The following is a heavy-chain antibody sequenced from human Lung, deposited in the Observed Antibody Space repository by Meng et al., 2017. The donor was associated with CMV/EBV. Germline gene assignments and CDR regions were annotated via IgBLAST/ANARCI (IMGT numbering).Heavy chain of an antibody. D-gene: IGHD2-21*01. J-gene: IGHJ5*02. CDR2: INPDGSTK. CDR3: TKDVAYNRFDP. V-gene: IGHV3-7*01. Sequence: SCVASGITFGSSWVTWVSQSPGKGLGWMANINPDGSTKNYVDSIKSRFTISRDNARSSLYMQMNSLGVEDTAIYYCTKDVAYNRFDPWGQGTLVTVSS. CDR1: GITFGSSW.